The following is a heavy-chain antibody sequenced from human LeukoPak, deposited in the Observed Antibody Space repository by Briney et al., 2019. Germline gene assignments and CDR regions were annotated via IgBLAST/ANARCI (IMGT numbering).Heavy chain of an antibody. CDR3: AREGATLYYFDY. J-gene: IGHJ4*02. V-gene: IGHV3-23*01. Sequence: GGSLRLSCAASGFTFSSYAMSWVRQAPGKGLEWVSAISGSGGSTYYADSVKGRFTISRDNAKNSLYLQMNSLRAEDTAVYYCAREGATLYYFDYWGQGTLVTVSS. D-gene: IGHD1-26*01. CDR1: GFTFSSYA. CDR2: ISGSGGST.